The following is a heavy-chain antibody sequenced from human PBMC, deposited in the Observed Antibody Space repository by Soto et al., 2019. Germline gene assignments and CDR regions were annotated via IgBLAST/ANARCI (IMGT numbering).Heavy chain of an antibody. CDR1: GGSISSSSYY. CDR3: ARHVNRLNYFDY. Sequence: SETLSLTCTVSGGSISSSSYYWGWIRQPPGKGLEWIGSIYYSGSTYYNPSLKSRVTISVDTSKNQFSLKLSSVTAADTAVYYCARHVNRLNYFDYWGQGTLVTVSS. CDR2: IYYSGST. J-gene: IGHJ4*02. V-gene: IGHV4-39*01.